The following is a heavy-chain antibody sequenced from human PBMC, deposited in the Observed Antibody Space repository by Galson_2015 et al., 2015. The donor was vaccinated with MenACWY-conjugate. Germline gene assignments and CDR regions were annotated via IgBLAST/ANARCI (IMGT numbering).Heavy chain of an antibody. CDR2: IYHSGST. J-gene: IGHJ6*02. V-gene: IGHV4-4*02. Sequence: ETLSLTCAVSGGSISSSNWWSWVRQPPGKGLEWIGEIYHSGSTNYNPSLKSRVTISVDKSKNQFSLKLSSVTAADTAVYYCARDCSSSWSPGYGMDVWGQGTTVTVSS. D-gene: IGHD6-13*01. CDR3: ARDCSSSWSPGYGMDV. CDR1: GGSISSSNW.